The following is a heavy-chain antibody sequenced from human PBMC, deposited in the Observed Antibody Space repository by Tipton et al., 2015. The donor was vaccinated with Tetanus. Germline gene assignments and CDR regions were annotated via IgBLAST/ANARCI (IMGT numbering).Heavy chain of an antibody. CDR3: ATGNTLDY. D-gene: IGHD2-2*02. V-gene: IGHV3-7*01. CDR1: GFTFSSYW. J-gene: IGHJ4*02. CDR2: IMQDGSEK. Sequence: SLRLSCAASGFTFSSYWMNWVRQAPGKGLEWVANIMQDGSEKYYVDSVKGRFTISRDNAKNSVFLHMASLRAEDTAVYYCATGNTLDYWGQGTLVTVSS.